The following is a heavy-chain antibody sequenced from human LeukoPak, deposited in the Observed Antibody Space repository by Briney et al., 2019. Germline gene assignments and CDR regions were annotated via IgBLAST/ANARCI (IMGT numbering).Heavy chain of an antibody. V-gene: IGHV3-7*01. CDR2: INQDGSEE. CDR1: GFTFSSFW. J-gene: IGHJ4*02. CDR3: VRDGGVSGYDLLDY. D-gene: IGHD5-12*01. Sequence: GGSLRLSCAASGFTFSSFWMTWVRQAPGKGLEWVAHINQDGSEEHYMDSAKARFTISRDNAKNSLSLQMNSLRAEDTAVYYCVRDGGVSGYDLLDYWGQGTLVTVSS.